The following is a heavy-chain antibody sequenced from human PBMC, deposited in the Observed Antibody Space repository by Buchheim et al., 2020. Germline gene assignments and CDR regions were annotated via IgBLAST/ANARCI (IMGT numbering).Heavy chain of an antibody. CDR3: ARALRGSGYFDY. V-gene: IGHV3-48*04. D-gene: IGHD2-15*01. CDR1: GFMFDTYS. CDR2: ISSSSSTI. J-gene: IGHJ4*02. Sequence: EVQLVESGGGLVQPGGSLRLSCAASGFMFDTYSMNWVRQAPGKGLQWVSYISSSSSTIYYADSVKGRFTISRDNVKNSLFLPMNSLRAEDTAVYYCARALRGSGYFDYWGQGTL.